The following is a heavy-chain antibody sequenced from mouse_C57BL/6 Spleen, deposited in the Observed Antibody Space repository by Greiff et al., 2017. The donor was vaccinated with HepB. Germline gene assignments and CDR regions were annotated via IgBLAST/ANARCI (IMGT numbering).Heavy chain of an antibody. D-gene: IGHD4-1*01. Sequence: DVHLVESGGGLVQSGRSLRLSCATSGFTFSDFYMEWVRQAPGKGLEWIAASRNKANDYTTEYSASVKGRFIVSRDTSQSILYLQMNALRAEDTAIYYCARDAPNWDGAMDYWGQGTSVTVSS. CDR3: ARDAPNWDGAMDY. CDR1: GFTFSDFY. CDR2: SRNKANDYTT. V-gene: IGHV7-1*01. J-gene: IGHJ4*01.